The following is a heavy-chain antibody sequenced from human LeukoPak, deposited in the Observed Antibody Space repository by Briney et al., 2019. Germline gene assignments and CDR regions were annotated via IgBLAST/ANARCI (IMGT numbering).Heavy chain of an antibody. V-gene: IGHV1-8*01. CDR2: MNPKSGNT. CDR3: ATPHGSVGSYYPDAFDI. Sequence: ASVKVSCKASGYTLTSNDINWVRQATGQGLEWMGWMNPKSGNTGYAQKFQGRVTITRNTSISTVYMELSSLRSEDTAVYYCATPHGSVGSYYPDAFDIWGQGTMVTVSS. J-gene: IGHJ3*02. CDR1: GYTLTSND. D-gene: IGHD1-26*01.